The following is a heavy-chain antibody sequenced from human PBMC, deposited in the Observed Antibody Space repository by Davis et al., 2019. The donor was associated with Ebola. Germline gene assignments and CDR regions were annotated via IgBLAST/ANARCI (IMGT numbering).Heavy chain of an antibody. CDR2: INPSGGTA. V-gene: IGHV1-46*01. CDR1: GDTFSRYY. J-gene: IGHJ4*02. D-gene: IGHD6-19*01. CDR3: ARAPVARAYFDY. Sequence: AASVKVSCKASGDTFSRYYFHWVRQAPGQGLEWMGIINPSGGTAEYAQKFQGRITMTSDTSTSTVDMDLSSLRSEDTAVYYCARAPVARAYFDYWGQGTLVTVSS.